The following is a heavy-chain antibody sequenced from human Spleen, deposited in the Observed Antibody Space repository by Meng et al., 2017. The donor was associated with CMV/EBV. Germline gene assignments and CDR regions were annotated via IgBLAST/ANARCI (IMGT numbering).Heavy chain of an antibody. CDR2: IWYDGSNK. CDR1: GFIFSDYG. J-gene: IGHJ4*02. D-gene: IGHD3-10*01. V-gene: IGHV3-33*06. CDR3: AKDRSGSYFVDY. Sequence: SCVASGFIFSDYGMHWVRQAPGKGLEWVANIWYDGSNKYYADSVKGRFTISRDNSKNTLYLQMSSLRAEDTAVYYCAKDRSGSYFVDYWGQGTLVTVSS.